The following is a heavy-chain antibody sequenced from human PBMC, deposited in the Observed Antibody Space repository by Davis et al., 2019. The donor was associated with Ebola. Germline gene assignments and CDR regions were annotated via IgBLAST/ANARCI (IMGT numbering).Heavy chain of an antibody. CDR3: AGYYDFWSGYFAGFDP. J-gene: IGHJ5*02. D-gene: IGHD3-3*01. V-gene: IGHV4-39*01. CDR2: VHHTGSP. CDR1: GDSIISSIYY. Sequence: SETLSLTCTVSGDSIISSIYYWGWIRQSPGKGLEWIGNVHHTGSPFFNPSFESRVTISVDTSKNQFSLKLSSVTAADTAVYYCAGYYDFWSGYFAGFDPWGQGTLVTVSS.